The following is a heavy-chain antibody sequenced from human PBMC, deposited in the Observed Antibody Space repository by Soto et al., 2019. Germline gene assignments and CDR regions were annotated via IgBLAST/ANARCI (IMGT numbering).Heavy chain of an antibody. J-gene: IGHJ3*01. Sequence: SETLSLTCAVYGGSFSGYYWGWFRQPPGKGLEWIGEVKHSGKINYNPSLKTRLTVSVDTSKNQFSLKLSSMTAADTAMYYCARGSHFDFSSGYADSFDVRGQGTMVTDSS. CDR2: VKHSGKI. CDR1: GGSFSGYY. D-gene: IGHD3-3*01. CDR3: ARGSHFDFSSGYADSFDV. V-gene: IGHV4-34*01.